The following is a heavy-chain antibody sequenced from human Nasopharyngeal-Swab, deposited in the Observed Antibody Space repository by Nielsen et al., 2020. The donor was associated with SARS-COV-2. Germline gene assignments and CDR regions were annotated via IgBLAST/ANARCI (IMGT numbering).Heavy chain of an antibody. CDR2: ISYDGSNK. CDR3: ARPMVRGVIANYFDY. V-gene: IGHV3-30-3*01. D-gene: IGHD3-10*01. Sequence: GESLKISCAASGFTFSSYAMHWVRQAPGKGLEWVAVISYDGSNKYYADSVKGRFTISRDNSKNTLYLRMNSLRAEDTAVYYCARPMVRGVIANYFDYWGQGTLVTVS. CDR1: GFTFSSYA. J-gene: IGHJ4*02.